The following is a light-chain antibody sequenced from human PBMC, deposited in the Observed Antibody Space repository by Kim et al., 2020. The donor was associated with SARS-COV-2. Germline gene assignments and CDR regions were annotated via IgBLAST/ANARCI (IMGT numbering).Light chain of an antibody. CDR1: QGISGY. Sequence: DVQLTQSPTFLSASVGDRVTITCRASQGISGYLAWFQQKPRKAPKLLIYAASTLQSGVPSRFSGSGSGTEFTLTISSLQPEDFATYYCQQLNSYPRTFGQGTKLEI. J-gene: IGKJ2*01. CDR2: AAS. CDR3: QQLNSYPRT. V-gene: IGKV1-9*01.